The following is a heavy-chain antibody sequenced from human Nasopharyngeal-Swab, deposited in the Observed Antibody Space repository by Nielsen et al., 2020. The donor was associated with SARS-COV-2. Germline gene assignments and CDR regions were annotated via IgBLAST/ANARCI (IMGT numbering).Heavy chain of an antibody. V-gene: IGHV1-2*06. CDR3: ARDRRRLTFSIFGVVNSVNGMDV. CDR2: INPNSGGT. Sequence: ASVKVSCKASGYTFTGYYMHWVRQAPGQGLEWMGRINPNSGGTNYAQKFQGRVTMTRDTSISTAYMELSRLRSDDTAVYYCARDRRRLTFSIFGVVNSVNGMDVWGQGTTVTVSS. J-gene: IGHJ6*02. CDR1: GYTFTGYY. D-gene: IGHD3-3*01.